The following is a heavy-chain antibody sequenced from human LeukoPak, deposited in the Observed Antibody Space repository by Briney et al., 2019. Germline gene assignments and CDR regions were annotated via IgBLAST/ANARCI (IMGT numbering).Heavy chain of an antibody. V-gene: IGHV3-21*01. D-gene: IGHD2-2*02. CDR2: ISSSSSYI. J-gene: IGHJ4*02. Sequence: GGSLRLSCAASGFTFSSYSMNWVRQPPGKGLEWVSSISSSSSYIYYADSVKGRFTISRDNAKHSLYLQMNSLGAEDTAVYYCARDRGYCRSTSCYKPFDYWGEETLLTLSS. CDR3: ARDRGYCRSTSCYKPFDY. CDR1: GFTFSSYS.